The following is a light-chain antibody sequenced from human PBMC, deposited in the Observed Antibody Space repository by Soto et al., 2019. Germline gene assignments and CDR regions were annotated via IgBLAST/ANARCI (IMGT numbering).Light chain of an antibody. CDR3: QSYDSSNQV. J-gene: IGLJ2*01. Sequence: NFMLTQPHSVSESPGKTVTISCTRSSGSIASNYVQWYQQRPGSSPTTVIYEDNQRPSGVPDRFSGSIDSSSNSASLTIPGLKTEDEAYYYCQSYDSSNQVFGGGTKLTVL. CDR1: SGSIASNY. CDR2: EDN. V-gene: IGLV6-57*01.